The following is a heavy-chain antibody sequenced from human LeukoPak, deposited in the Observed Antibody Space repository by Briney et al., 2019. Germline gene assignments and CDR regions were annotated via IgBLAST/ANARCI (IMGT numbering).Heavy chain of an antibody. CDR2: IYHSGST. D-gene: IGHD3-10*01. Sequence: NPSQTLSLTCAVSGGSFSSGGYSWSWIRQPPGRGLEWIGYIYHSGSTYYNPSLKSRVTISEDRSKNQFSLKLGSVTAADTAVYYCARGTSHYTSGSYYNFFDYWGQGTLVTVSS. V-gene: IGHV4-30-2*01. CDR1: GGSFSSGGYS. CDR3: ARGTSHYTSGSYYNFFDY. J-gene: IGHJ4*02.